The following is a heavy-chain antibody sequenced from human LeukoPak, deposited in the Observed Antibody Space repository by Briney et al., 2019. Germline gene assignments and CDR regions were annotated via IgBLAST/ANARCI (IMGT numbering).Heavy chain of an antibody. CDR3: VREVRREGDQFDY. Sequence: PGGSLRLSCAASGFTFSTYEMNWVRQAPGKGLEWVSYISSSGGTIHYSDSVKGRFTISRDNAKNSLYLQMNSLIAEDTAVYYCVREVRREGDQFDYWGQGTLVTVSS. CDR2: ISSSGGTI. D-gene: IGHD2-21*01. CDR1: GFTFSTYE. V-gene: IGHV3-48*03. J-gene: IGHJ4*02.